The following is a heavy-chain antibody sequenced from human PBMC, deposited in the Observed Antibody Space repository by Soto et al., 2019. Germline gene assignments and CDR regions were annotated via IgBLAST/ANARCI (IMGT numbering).Heavy chain of an antibody. V-gene: IGHV3-7*01. D-gene: IGHD3-3*01. CDR1: GFTFSSYR. Sequence: EVQLVESGGGLVQPGGPLRLSWAASGFTFSSYRTSWVHQAPGKGLEWVANVKQDASEQYYVDSVKGRFTISRDNAKNSLYMQIDSLRAEDTAVYYCARVIAYYDFWSHPYYFDYWGQGTLVTVSS. CDR3: ARVIAYYDFWSHPYYFDY. CDR2: VKQDASEQ. J-gene: IGHJ4*02.